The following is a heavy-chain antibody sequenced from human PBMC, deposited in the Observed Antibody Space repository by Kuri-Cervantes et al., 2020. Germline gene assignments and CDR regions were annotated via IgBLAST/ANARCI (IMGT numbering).Heavy chain of an antibody. J-gene: IGHJ6*02. CDR3: ARSTGGYCSSTSCYFRDV. V-gene: IGHV3-23*01. CDR2: ISGSGGNT. D-gene: IGHD2-2*01. Sequence: GESLKISCAASGFTFSSYAMSWVRQAPGKGLEWVSAISGSGGNTYYADSVKGRFTISRDNAKNSLYLQMNSLRAEDTAVYYCARSTGGYCSSTSCYFRDVWGQGTTVTVSS. CDR1: GFTFSSYA.